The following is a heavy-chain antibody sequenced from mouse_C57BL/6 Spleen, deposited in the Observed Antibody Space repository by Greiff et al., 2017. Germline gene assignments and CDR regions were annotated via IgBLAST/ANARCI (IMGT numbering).Heavy chain of an antibody. Sequence: EVKLVESGGGLVQPGGSMKLSCVASGFTFSNYWMNWVRQSPEKGLEWVAQIRLKSDNYATHYAESVKGRFTISRDDSKSSVYLQLNNLRAEDTGIYYCTVGYSNSYYAMDYWGKGTSVTVSS. V-gene: IGHV6-3*01. J-gene: IGHJ4*01. CDR2: IRLKSDNYAT. CDR1: GFTFSNYW. CDR3: TVGYSNSYYAMDY. D-gene: IGHD2-5*01.